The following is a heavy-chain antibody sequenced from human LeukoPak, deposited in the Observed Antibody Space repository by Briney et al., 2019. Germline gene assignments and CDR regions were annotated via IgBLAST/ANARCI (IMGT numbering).Heavy chain of an antibody. V-gene: IGHV3-30*03. J-gene: IGHJ6*02. CDR3: ARYCSSTSCFYYYYYGMDV. CDR1: GFTFSSYG. D-gene: IGHD2-2*01. CDR2: ISYDGSNK. Sequence: GRSLRLSCAASGFTFSSYGMHWVRQAPGKGLEWVAVISYDGSNKYYADSVKGRFTTSRDNSKNTLYLQMNSLRAEDTAVYYCARYCSSTSCFYYYYYGMDVWGQGTTVTVSS.